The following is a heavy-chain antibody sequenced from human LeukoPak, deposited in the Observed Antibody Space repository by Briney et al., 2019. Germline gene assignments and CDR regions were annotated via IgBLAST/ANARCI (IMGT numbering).Heavy chain of an antibody. CDR3: TTVHGSGSFDY. D-gene: IGHD3-10*01. CDR2: IKSKTDGGTT. Sequence: GGSLRLSCAASGFTFSTYWMSWVRQAPGKGLEWVGRIKSKTDGGTTDYAAPVKGRFTISRDDSKNTLYLQMNSLKTEDTAVYYCTTVHGSGSFDYWGQGTLVTVSS. V-gene: IGHV3-15*01. J-gene: IGHJ4*02. CDR1: GFTFSTYW.